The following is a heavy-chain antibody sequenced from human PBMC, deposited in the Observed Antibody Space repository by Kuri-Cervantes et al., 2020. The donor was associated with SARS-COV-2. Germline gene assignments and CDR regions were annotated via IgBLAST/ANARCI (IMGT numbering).Heavy chain of an antibody. CDR2: IYYSGST. CDR1: GDSISSSSYY. J-gene: IGHJ4*02. Sequence: SETLSLTCTVSGDSISSSSYYWGWIRQPPGKGLEWIGTIYYSGSTDYNPSLKSRVTISVDTSKNQFSLKLRSVTATDMAVYYCARLFSPWSVVGDYWGQGTLVTVSS. D-gene: IGHD1-1*01. CDR3: ARLFSPWSVVGDY. V-gene: IGHV4-39*01.